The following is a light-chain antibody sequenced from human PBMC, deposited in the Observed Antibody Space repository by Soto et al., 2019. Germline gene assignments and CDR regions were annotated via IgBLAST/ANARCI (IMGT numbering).Light chain of an antibody. CDR1: KLGDKY. CDR3: QAWDSSTVV. J-gene: IGLJ2*01. Sequence: SSELTQPPSVSVSPGQTASITCSGDKLGDKYACWYQQKQGQSPVLVIYQDSKLPSGIPERFSGSNSGNTATLTISGTQAMDEADYCCQAWDSSTVVFGGGTQLTVL. V-gene: IGLV3-1*01. CDR2: QDS.